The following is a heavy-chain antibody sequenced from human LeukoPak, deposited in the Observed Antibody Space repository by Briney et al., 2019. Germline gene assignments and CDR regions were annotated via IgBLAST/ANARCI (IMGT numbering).Heavy chain of an antibody. CDR3: ARDLAGDYGDY. V-gene: IGHV1-18*01. CDR2: ISAYNGNT. J-gene: IGHJ4*02. CDR1: GYTFTNYG. Sequence: ASVKVSCKASGYTFTNYGFTWVRQAPGQGLEWMGWISAYNGNTNYAQKFQGRVTMTTDTSTSTAYMELRSLRSDDTAVYYCARDLAGDYGDYWGQGTLVIVSS. D-gene: IGHD3-10*01.